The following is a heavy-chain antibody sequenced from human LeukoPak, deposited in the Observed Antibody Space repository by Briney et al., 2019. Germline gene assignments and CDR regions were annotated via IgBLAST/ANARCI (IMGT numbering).Heavy chain of an antibody. CDR3: ATVVFPRLYSPV. Sequence: SETLSLTCTVSGGSISSYYWSWIRQPPGKGLEWIGYIYYSGSTNYNPSLKSRVTISVDTSKNQFSLKLSSVTAADTAVYYCATVVFPRLYSPVWGQGTLVTVSS. CDR1: GGSISSYY. CDR2: IYYSGST. D-gene: IGHD3-10*02. V-gene: IGHV4-59*01. J-gene: IGHJ4*02.